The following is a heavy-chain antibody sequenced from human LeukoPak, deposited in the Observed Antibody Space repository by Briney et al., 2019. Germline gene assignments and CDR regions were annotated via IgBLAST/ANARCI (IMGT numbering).Heavy chain of an antibody. Sequence: PGRSLRLSCAASGFTFDDYAMHWVPHAPGKGLEWVSGISWNSGSIGYADSVKGRFTISRDNAKNCLYLQMSSLRAEDTALYYCAKDILRYSSGGWFDPWGQGTLVTVSS. CDR1: GFTFDDYA. CDR2: ISWNSGSI. D-gene: IGHD6-19*01. CDR3: AKDILRYSSGGWFDP. V-gene: IGHV3-9*01. J-gene: IGHJ5*02.